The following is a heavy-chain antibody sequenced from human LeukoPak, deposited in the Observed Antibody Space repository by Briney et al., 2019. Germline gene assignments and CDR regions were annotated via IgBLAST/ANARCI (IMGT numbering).Heavy chain of an antibody. CDR2: ISGSGGST. D-gene: IGHD4-17*01. J-gene: IGHJ4*02. CDR1: GFTFSDYY. Sequence: GGSLRLSCAASGFTFSDYYMSWIRQAPGKGLEWVSAISGSGGSTYYADSVKGRFTISRDNSKNTLYLQMNSLRAEDTAVYYCAKLYGDYVYYFDYWGQGTLVTVSS. V-gene: IGHV3-23*01. CDR3: AKLYGDYVYYFDY.